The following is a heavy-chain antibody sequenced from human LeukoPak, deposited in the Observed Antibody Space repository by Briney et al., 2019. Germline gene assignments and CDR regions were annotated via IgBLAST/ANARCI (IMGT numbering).Heavy chain of an antibody. CDR1: GGTFSSYA. D-gene: IGHD3-22*01. V-gene: IGHV1-69*06. CDR2: IIPVFGTT. CDR3: ARCSPGDSSNFYAVLQY. J-gene: IGHJ4*02. Sequence: SVKVSCEASGGTFSSYAVSWVRLTPGQGLEWLGGIIPVFGTTTYAQKFQAKVTMTADKSTNTAYLEISSLTSDDTAVYYCARCSPGDSSNFYAVLQYWGQGTQVTVST.